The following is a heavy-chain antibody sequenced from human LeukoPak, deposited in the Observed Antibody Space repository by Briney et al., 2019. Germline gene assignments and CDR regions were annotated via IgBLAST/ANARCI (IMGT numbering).Heavy chain of an antibody. Sequence: SETLSLTCAVYGGSFSGYYWSWIRQPPGKGLEWIGEINHSGSTNYNPALMSRGSISVDTSKNQFSLKLSSVTAANTAVYYCARGRGYYGSGRGYWYFDLWGRGTLVTVSS. J-gene: IGHJ2*01. CDR2: INHSGST. V-gene: IGHV4-34*01. CDR3: ARGRGYYGSGRGYWYFDL. CDR1: GGSFSGYY. D-gene: IGHD3-10*01.